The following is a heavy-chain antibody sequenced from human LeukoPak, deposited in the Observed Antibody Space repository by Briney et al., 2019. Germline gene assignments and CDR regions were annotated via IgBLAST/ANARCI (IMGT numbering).Heavy chain of an antibody. CDR2: FSGDGGST. J-gene: IGHJ6*02. CDR3: AKGGTVTTGYCYYGMDV. CDR1: GFTFDDYA. Sequence: GGSLRLSCAASGFTFDDYAMHWVRQAPGKGLEWVSLFSGDGGSTYYADSVKGRFTISRDNSKNSLYLQMNSLRTEDTALYYCAKGGTVTTGYCYYGMDVWGQGTTVTVSS. D-gene: IGHD4-17*01. V-gene: IGHV3-43*02.